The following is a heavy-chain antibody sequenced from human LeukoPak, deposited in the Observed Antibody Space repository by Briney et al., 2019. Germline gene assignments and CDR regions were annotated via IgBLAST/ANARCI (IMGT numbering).Heavy chain of an antibody. CDR1: GGSISSYY. V-gene: IGHV4-59*01. Sequence: SETLSLTCTVSGGSISSYYWSWMRQPPGKGLEWIGHIYYSGSTNYNPSLKSRVTISVDTSKNQFSLKLSSVTAADTAVYYCARGWSYYDSSGYSRYYFDYWGQGTLVTVSS. D-gene: IGHD3-22*01. CDR2: IYYSGST. J-gene: IGHJ4*02. CDR3: ARGWSYYDSSGYSRYYFDY.